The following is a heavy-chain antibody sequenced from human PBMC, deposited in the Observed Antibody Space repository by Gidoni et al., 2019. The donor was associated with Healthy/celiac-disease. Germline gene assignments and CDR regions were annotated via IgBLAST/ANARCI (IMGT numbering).Heavy chain of an antibody. D-gene: IGHD6-19*01. V-gene: IGHV3-23*01. CDR2: IRGSGSST. Sequence: EVQLLESGGGLVPPGGSLRLSCAASGFTLIRYAMSRVRQAPGKVLEWVSAIRGSGSSTYYADSVKGRFTISRDNSKNTLYLQMNSLRAEDTAVYYCAKDSSGWYYGDYFDYWGQGTLVTVSS. CDR3: AKDSSGWYYGDYFDY. CDR1: GFTLIRYA. J-gene: IGHJ4*02.